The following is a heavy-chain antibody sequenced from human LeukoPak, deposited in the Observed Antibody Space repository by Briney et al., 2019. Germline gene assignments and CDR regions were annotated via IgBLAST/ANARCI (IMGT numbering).Heavy chain of an antibody. J-gene: IGHJ4*02. CDR2: ISGSGGST. CDR3: AKEGVSSSGWFLPYFDY. Sequence: GGSLRLSCAASGFTFSSYAMSWVRQAPGKGLEWVSVISGSGGSTYYADSVKGRFTISRDNSKNTLYLQMNSLRAEDTAVYYCAKEGVSSSGWFLPYFDYWGQGTLVTVSS. CDR1: GFTFSSYA. V-gene: IGHV3-23*01. D-gene: IGHD6-19*01.